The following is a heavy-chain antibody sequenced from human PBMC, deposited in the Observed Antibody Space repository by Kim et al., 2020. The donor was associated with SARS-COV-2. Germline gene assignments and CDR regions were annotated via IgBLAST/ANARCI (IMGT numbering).Heavy chain of an antibody. J-gene: IGHJ4*02. CDR2: ISGSGGST. V-gene: IGHV3-23*01. D-gene: IGHD7-27*01. Sequence: GGSLRLSCAASGFTFSSYAMSWVRQAPGKGLEWVSAISGSGGSTYYADSVKGRFTSSRDNSKNMLYLQMNSLRAEDTAVYYCAKVRGLLYGDTGDPLGYWGQGTVVTVSS. CDR1: GFTFSSYA. CDR3: AKVRGLLYGDTGDPLGY.